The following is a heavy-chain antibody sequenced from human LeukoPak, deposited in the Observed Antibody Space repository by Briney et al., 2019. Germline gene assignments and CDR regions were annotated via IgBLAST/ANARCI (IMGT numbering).Heavy chain of an antibody. J-gene: IGHJ4*02. CDR3: TRESGAFSPFGF. CDR1: GGSIITTNW. CDR2: VHLNGAT. V-gene: IGHV4-4*02. Sequence: SGTLSLTCAVSGGSIITTNWWSWVRQPPGKGLEWIGEVHLNGATNYNPSLESRVSMSIDKSKNHLSLELSSVTAADTAMYYCTRESGAFSPFGFWGQGTLVTVSS. D-gene: IGHD1-26*01.